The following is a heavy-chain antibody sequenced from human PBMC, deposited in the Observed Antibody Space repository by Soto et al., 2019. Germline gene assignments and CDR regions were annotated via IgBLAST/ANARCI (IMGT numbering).Heavy chain of an antibody. CDR2: ISYDGFIK. J-gene: IGHJ6*02. Sequence: QVQLVESGGGVVQPGRSLRLSCASSGFSFSTHGMQWVRQAPGKGLEWVAIISYDGFIKYSADDVKGRFTISRDNSKNTFFLQMDRLRAEDSAVYYCAKDLKASGGHSGTLNYYYGMDVWGQGTTVIVSS. CDR1: GFSFSTHG. CDR3: AKDLKASGGHSGTLNYYYGMDV. D-gene: IGHD3-10*01. V-gene: IGHV3-30*18.